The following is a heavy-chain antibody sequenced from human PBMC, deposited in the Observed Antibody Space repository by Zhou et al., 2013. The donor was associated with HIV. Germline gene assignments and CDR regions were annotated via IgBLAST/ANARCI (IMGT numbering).Heavy chain of an antibody. Sequence: QVQLVQSGAEVKRPGASVKVSCKASGYTLTGFGVSWVRQAPGQGLEWMGWISSYRGHTNYAQKLQGRVSVTTDTSTNTAYMELRSLRSDDTAVYYCARGEGSYDSSGYYYWGQGTLVTVSS. J-gene: IGHJ4*02. CDR1: GYTLTGFG. CDR3: ARGEGSYDSSGYYY. V-gene: IGHV1-18*01. D-gene: IGHD3-22*01. CDR2: ISSYRGHT.